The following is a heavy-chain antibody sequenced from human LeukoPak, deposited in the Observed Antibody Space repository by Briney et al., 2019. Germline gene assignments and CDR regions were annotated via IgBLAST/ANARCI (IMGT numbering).Heavy chain of an antibody. CDR3: TTDIWELPTFDY. CDR1: GFTFSNAW. D-gene: IGHD1-26*01. J-gene: IGHJ4*02. Sequence: GGSLRLSCAASGFTFSNAWMSWVSQALGKGLEWVGRIKSKTDGGTTDYAAPVKGRFTISRDDSKNTLYLQMSSLKTEDTAVYYCTTDIWELPTFDYWGQGSLVTVSA. V-gene: IGHV3-15*01. CDR2: IKSKTDGGTT.